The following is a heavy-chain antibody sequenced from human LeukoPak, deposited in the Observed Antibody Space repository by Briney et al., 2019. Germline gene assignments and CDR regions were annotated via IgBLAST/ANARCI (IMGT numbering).Heavy chain of an antibody. V-gene: IGHV3-30-3*01. CDR2: ISYDGSNK. D-gene: IGHD3-10*01. CDR1: GFTFSSYA. Sequence: GGSLRLSCAASGFTFSSYAMHWVRQAPGKGLEWVAVISYDGSNKYYADSVKGRFTISRDNSKNTLYLQMNSLRAEDTAVYYCARDQRESVGLRDWGQGTLVTVSS. J-gene: IGHJ4*02. CDR3: ARDQRESVGLRD.